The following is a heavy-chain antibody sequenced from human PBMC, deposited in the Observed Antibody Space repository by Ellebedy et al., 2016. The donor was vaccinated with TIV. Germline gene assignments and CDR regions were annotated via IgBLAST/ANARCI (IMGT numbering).Heavy chain of an antibody. CDR1: GYTLTELS. CDR3: ATDYGDFLLDY. Sequence: AASVKVSCKVSGYTLTELSMHWVRQAPGNGLEWMGGFDPEDGETSYAQKFQGRVIMTEDTSTDTAYIALRSLRADYTSVYYSATDYGDFLLDYWGQGTLVTVSS. CDR2: FDPEDGET. D-gene: IGHD4-17*01. J-gene: IGHJ4*02. V-gene: IGHV1-24*01.